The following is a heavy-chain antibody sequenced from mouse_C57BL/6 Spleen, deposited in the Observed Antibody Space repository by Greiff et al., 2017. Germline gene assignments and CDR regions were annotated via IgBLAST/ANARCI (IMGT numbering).Heavy chain of an antibody. V-gene: IGHV1-55*01. Sequence: QVQLKQPGAELVKPGASVKMSCKASGYTFTSYWITWVKQRPGQGLEWIGDIYPGSGSTNYNEKFKSKATLTVDTSSSTAYMQLSSLTSEDSAVYYCARGTGTPVYYYAMDYWGQGTSVTVSS. CDR3: ARGTGTPVYYYAMDY. J-gene: IGHJ4*01. CDR2: IYPGSGST. D-gene: IGHD4-1*01. CDR1: GYTFTSYW.